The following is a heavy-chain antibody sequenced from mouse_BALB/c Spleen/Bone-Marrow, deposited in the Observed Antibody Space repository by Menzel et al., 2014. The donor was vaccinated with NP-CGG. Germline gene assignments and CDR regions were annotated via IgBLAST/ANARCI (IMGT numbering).Heavy chain of an antibody. CDR2: IYPGDGDT. CDR3: ARDGNYPAWFAY. Sequence: QVQLQQSGAELARPGASVKLSCKASGHTFTSYWMQWVKQRPGQGLEWIGAIYPGDGDTRYTQKFKGKATLTADKSSSTAYMQLSSLASEDSAVYYCARDGNYPAWFAYWGQGTLVTVSA. J-gene: IGHJ3*01. V-gene: IGHV1-87*01. D-gene: IGHD2-1*01. CDR1: GHTFTSYW.